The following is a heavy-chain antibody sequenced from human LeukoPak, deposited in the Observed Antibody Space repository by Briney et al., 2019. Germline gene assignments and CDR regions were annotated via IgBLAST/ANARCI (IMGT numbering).Heavy chain of an antibody. CDR2: IYYSGST. J-gene: IGHJ4*02. CDR1: GGSISSTT. CDR3: ARQFRTGYFDY. V-gene: IGHV4-59*08. D-gene: IGHD3-10*01. Sequence: SETLSLTCTVSGGSISSTTGGWIGHPPGKGRKGIGYIYYSGSTNYNPSLKSRVTISVDTSKNQFSLKLSSVTAADTAVYYCARQFRTGYFDYWGQGTLVTVSS.